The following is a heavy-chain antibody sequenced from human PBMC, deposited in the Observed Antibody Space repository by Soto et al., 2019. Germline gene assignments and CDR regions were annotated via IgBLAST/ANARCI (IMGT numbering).Heavy chain of an antibody. CDR2: IWYDGSNK. D-gene: IGHD4-17*01. V-gene: IGHV3-33*01. Sequence: GGSLRLSCAASGFTFSSYGMHWVRQAPGKGLEWVAVIWYDGSNKYYADSVKGRFTISRDNSKNTLYLQMNSLRAEDTAVYYCARDSLLRYGDYHYYYSYYMDVCGKGTTVTVSS. CDR1: GFTFSSYG. CDR3: ARDSLLRYGDYHYYYSYYMDV. J-gene: IGHJ6*03.